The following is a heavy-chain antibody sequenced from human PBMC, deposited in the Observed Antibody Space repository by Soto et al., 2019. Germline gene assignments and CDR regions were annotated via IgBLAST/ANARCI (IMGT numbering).Heavy chain of an antibody. CDR3: ARDPVRGSYYFDY. D-gene: IGHD1-26*01. CDR1: GFTFSSYA. Sequence: QVQLVESGGGVVQPGRSLRLSCAASGFTFSSYAMHWVRQAPGKGLEWVAVISYDGSNKYYADSVKGRFTISRDNSKNTLYLQMNSLRAEDTAVCYCARDPVRGSYYFDYWGQGTLVTVSS. CDR2: ISYDGSNK. V-gene: IGHV3-30-3*01. J-gene: IGHJ4*02.